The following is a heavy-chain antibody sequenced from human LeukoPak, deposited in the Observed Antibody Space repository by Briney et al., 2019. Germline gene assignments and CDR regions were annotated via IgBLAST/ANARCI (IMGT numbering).Heavy chain of an antibody. CDR2: IIPIDDST. CDR3: ARHSGHSSWYYGLDV. Sequence: SVKVSCTASGGTFSNHAFSWVRQAPGQGLEWVGGIIPIDDSTNYVQKFQDRVMITADEATNIIYMELGSLKSEDTAEYYCARHSGHSSWYYGLDVWGQGTTVIVSS. V-gene: IGHV1-69*13. J-gene: IGHJ6*02. CDR1: GGTFSNHA. D-gene: IGHD6-13*01.